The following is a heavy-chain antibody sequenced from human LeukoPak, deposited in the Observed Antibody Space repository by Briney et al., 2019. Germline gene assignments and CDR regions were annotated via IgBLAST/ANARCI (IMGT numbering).Heavy chain of an antibody. CDR3: AITYDSSGSWDY. V-gene: IGHV1-18*01. D-gene: IGHD3-22*01. Sequence: ASVKVSCKASGYTFTSYGNSGVRQAPGQGVEGMGWISAYNGNTNYAQKLQGRVTMTTDTSTSTAYMELRSLSSDDTAVYYCAITYDSSGSWDYWGQGTLVTVSS. CDR1: GYTFTSYG. J-gene: IGHJ4*02. CDR2: ISAYNGNT.